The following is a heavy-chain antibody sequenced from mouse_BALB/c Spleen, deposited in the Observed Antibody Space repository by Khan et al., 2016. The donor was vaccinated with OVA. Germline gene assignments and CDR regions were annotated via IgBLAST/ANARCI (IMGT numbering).Heavy chain of an antibody. D-gene: IGHD1-1*01. CDR3: ARQEGYYGSGYYFDY. V-gene: IGHV5-6*01. J-gene: IGHJ2*03. CDR1: GFTFSSYG. Sequence: EVELVESGGDLVKPGGSLKLSCAASGFTFSSYGMSWVRQTPDKRLEWVATISSGGSYTYSPDSVKGRFTISRDNAKNTLYLQMSSLKSEDTAMYYCARQEGYYGSGYYFDYWGQGTSLTVSS. CDR2: ISSGGSYT.